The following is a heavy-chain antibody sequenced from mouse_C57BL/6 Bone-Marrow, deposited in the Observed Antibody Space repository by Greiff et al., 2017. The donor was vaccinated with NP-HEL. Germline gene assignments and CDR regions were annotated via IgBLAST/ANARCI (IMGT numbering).Heavy chain of an antibody. D-gene: IGHD4-1*01. CDR3: ARSPGTPYYAMDY. CDR2: INSDGGST. Sequence: DVMLVESGGGLVQPGESLKLSCESNEYEFPSHDMSWVRKTPEKRLELVAAINSDGGSTYYPDTMERRFIISRDNTKKTLYLQMSSLRSDDTALYYCARSPGTPYYAMDYWGQGTSVTVSS. CDR1: EYEFPSHD. J-gene: IGHJ4*01. V-gene: IGHV5-2*01.